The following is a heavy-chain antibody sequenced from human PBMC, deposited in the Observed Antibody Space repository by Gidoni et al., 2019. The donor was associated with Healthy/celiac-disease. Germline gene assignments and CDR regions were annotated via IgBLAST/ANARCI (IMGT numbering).Heavy chain of an antibody. CDR3: AKANGPIFGVADAFDI. D-gene: IGHD3-3*01. Sequence: EVQLVESGGGLVQPGRSLRLSCAASGFTFDDYAMHWVRQAPGKGLEWVSGISWNSGSIGYADSVKGRFTISRDNAKNSLYLQMNSLRAEDTALYYCAKANGPIFGVADAFDIWGQGTMVTVSS. V-gene: IGHV3-9*01. J-gene: IGHJ3*02. CDR1: GFTFDDYA. CDR2: ISWNSGSI.